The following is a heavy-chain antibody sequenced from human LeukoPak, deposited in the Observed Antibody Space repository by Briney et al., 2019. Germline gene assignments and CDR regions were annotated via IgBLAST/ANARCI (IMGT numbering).Heavy chain of an antibody. CDR1: DGSISRYY. J-gene: IGHJ3*02. CDR2: IYYSGST. D-gene: IGHD2-15*01. CDR3: ARRFLSCSGGSCYYNAFDI. V-gene: IGHV4-59*08. Sequence: SETLSLTCTVSDGSISRYYWSWIRQPPGKGLEWIGYIYYSGSTNYNPSLKSRVTISVDTSKNQFSLKLSSVTAADTAVYYCARRFLSCSGGSCYYNAFDIWGQGTMVTVSS.